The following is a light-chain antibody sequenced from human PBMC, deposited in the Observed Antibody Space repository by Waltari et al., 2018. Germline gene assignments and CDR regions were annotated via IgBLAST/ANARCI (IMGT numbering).Light chain of an antibody. CDR3: AAWDDSLTAWL. V-gene: IGLV1-47*01. CDR2: RND. Sequence: QSGLTQSPSVSGTPVQRLTISCSASTSNLGSYHVYLYQQLPGAAPKLLIYRNDHRPSGVPDRFSGSKSVTSASLAISGLRSEDEAFYYCAAWDDSLTAWLFGGGTKLTVL. J-gene: IGLJ3*02. CDR1: TSNLGSYH.